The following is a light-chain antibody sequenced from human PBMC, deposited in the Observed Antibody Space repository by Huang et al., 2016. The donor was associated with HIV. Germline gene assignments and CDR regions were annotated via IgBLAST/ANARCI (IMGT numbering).Light chain of an antibody. J-gene: IGKJ1*01. CDR2: ATS. CDR3: QQYHSLPWT. V-gene: IGKV1-NL1*01. CDR1: QGICNS. Sequence: DIQMTQSPSSLSASVGDRVTITCRASQGICNSLAWYQQKPEKAPRLLLYATSTLESGGPSRFSGSGSGTHYTLTINTLQPEDIASYYCQQYHSLPWTFGQGTKVEIK.